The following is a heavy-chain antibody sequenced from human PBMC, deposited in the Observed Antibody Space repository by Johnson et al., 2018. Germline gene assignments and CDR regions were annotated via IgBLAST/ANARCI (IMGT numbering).Heavy chain of an antibody. CDR1: GFTFSYYG. D-gene: IGHD2-15*01. V-gene: IGHV3-33*01. Sequence: QVQLVESGGGVVQPGRSLRLSCAVSGFTFSYYGMHWVRQAPGKGLEWVALIRFDGSKKYYADSVRGRFTVSRDNSKNTLYLQMNSLRAGETAIYYCARDRGDCSGGSCWGYFQHWGQGTLVTVSS. CDR3: ARDRGDCSGGSCWGYFQH. CDR2: IRFDGSKK. J-gene: IGHJ1*01.